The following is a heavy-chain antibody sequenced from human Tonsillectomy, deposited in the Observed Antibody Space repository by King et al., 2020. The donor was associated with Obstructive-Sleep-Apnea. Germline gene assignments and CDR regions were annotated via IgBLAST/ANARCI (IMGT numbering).Heavy chain of an antibody. CDR2: IQYDGSNK. Sequence: VQLVESGGGVVQPGRSLRLSCAASGFIFSDYGMHWVRQAPGKGLEWVTFIQYDGSNKYYADSVQGRFTISRDNSKNTLYLQMNSLRPEDTAVYYCAKRGYGGNGPDYWDQGTLVTVSS. CDR3: AKRGYGGNGPDY. V-gene: IGHV3-30*02. D-gene: IGHD4-23*01. J-gene: IGHJ4*02. CDR1: GFIFSDYG.